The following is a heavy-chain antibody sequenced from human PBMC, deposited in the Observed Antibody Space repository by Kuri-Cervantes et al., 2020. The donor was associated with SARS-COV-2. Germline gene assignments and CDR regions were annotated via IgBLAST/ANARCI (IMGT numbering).Heavy chain of an antibody. CDR1: GGSFSDYY. CDR2: INHSGNT. CDR3: ARYGSGWRFDY. V-gene: IGHV4-34*01. D-gene: IGHD6-19*01. J-gene: IGHJ4*02. Sequence: ESLKISCAVYGGSFSDYYWSWVRQPPGKGLEWIGEINHSGNTNYDPSLKSRVTISIDTSKNQFSLKLSSVTAADTAVYYCARYGSGWRFDYWGQGTLVTVSS.